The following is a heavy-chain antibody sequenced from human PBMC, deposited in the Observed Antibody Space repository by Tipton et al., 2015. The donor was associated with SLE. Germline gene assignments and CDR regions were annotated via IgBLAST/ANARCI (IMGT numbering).Heavy chain of an antibody. Sequence: TLSLTCTVSGGSISSRSYYWGWIRQPPGKGLEWIGSIYYSGSTYYNPSLKSRVTISVDTSKNQFSLKLSSVTAADTAVYYCARHYGGSYNFDYWGQGTLVTVSS. J-gene: IGHJ4*02. CDR2: IYYSGST. CDR3: ARHYGGSYNFDY. V-gene: IGHV4-39*07. CDR1: GGSISSRSYY. D-gene: IGHD1-26*01.